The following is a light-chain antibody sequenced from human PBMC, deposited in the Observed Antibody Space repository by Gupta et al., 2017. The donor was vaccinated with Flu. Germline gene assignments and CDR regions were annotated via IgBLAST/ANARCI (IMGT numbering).Light chain of an antibody. CDR3: QVWNSGSAHYV. CDR2: DDS. CDR1: SVASKS. Sequence: SHALTQPPSVAVAQGQTARITCGGNSVASKSVHWCQQKPGQAPVLVVYDDSDRLSGIPERFSGSNSGNTATLTISRVEAGDEADYYCQVWNSGSAHYVFGSGTKVTVL. V-gene: IGLV3-21*02. J-gene: IGLJ1*01.